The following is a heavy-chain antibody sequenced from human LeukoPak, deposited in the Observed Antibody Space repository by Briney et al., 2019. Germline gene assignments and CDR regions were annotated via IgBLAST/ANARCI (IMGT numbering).Heavy chain of an antibody. CDR1: GYSFTSYW. CDR3: ARQGSYYGMDV. J-gene: IGHJ6*02. V-gene: IGHV5-10-1*01. Sequence: GESLQISGQGSGYSFTSYWITWVRQVPRKGLEWMGRIDPSDSYTNYSPSLQGHVTISSDKSINTAYLQWSSLKASDTAMYYCARQGSYYGMDVWGHGTTVTVSS. CDR2: IDPSDSYT.